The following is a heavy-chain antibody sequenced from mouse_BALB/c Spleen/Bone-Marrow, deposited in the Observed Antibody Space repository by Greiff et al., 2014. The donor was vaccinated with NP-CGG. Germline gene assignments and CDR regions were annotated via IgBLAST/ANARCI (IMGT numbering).Heavy chain of an antibody. Sequence: VHLVESGAELVRPGTSVKVSCKASGYAFTDYLMEWLKQRPGQGLEWIGVINPGSGSTNYNEKFKDKATLTADKSSSTAYMQLSSLTSGDSAVYFCARYDGYFDYWGQGTTLTVSS. D-gene: IGHD2-3*01. CDR1: GYAFTDYL. CDR2: INPGSGST. V-gene: IGHV1-54*01. CDR3: ARYDGYFDY. J-gene: IGHJ2*01.